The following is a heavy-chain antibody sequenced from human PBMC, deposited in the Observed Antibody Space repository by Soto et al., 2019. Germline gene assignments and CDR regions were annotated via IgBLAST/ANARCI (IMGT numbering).Heavy chain of an antibody. J-gene: IGHJ4*02. Sequence: GGSLRLSCAASGFTFSSYWMSWVRQAPGRGLEWMANIKYDGSETYYVDSVKGRLTISRDNAKNSLYLQMNSLRAEDTAVYYCASSPHKDSRPDYWGQGTLVTVSS. CDR1: GFTFSSYW. D-gene: IGHD3-22*01. CDR2: IKYDGSET. CDR3: ASSPHKDSRPDY. V-gene: IGHV3-7*03.